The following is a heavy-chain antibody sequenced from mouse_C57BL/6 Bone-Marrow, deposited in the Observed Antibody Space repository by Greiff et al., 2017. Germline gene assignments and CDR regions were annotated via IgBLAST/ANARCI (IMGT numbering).Heavy chain of an antibody. V-gene: IGHV1-72*01. D-gene: IGHD2-3*01. CDR3: AGYDGYYEDYYAMDY. CDR1: GYTFTSYW. Sequence: QVQLQQPGAELVKPGASVKLSCKASGYTFTSYWMHWVKQRPGRGLEWIGRIDPNSGGTKYNEKFKSKATLTVATPSSTAYMQLSSLSSEDSAVYYCAGYDGYYEDYYAMDYWGQGTSVTVSS. CDR2: IDPNSGGT. J-gene: IGHJ4*01.